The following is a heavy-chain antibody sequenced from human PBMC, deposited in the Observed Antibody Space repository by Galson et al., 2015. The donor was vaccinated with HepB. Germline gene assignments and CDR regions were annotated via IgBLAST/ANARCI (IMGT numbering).Heavy chain of an antibody. CDR1: GYTFTSYA. Sequence: SVKVSCKASGYTFTSYAIHWVRQAPGQRLEWMGWINAGNGNTEYSQKFQDRVTIMRDTSANTAYMELDSLTSEDTAVYYCARDCDHFDYWGQGTLVTVSS. CDR3: ARDCDHFDY. CDR2: INAGNGNT. J-gene: IGHJ4*02. V-gene: IGHV1-3*01. D-gene: IGHD2-21*02.